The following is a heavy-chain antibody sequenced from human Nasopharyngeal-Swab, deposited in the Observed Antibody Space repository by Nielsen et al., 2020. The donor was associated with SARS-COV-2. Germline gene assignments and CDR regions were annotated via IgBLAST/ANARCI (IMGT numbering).Heavy chain of an antibody. CDR3: ARADLSTTGTTGYFDY. V-gene: IGHV1-3*01. CDR2: INAGNGNT. Sequence: ALVKVSCKASGYTFTSYAMHWVRQAPGQRLEWMGWINAGNGNTKYSQKFQGRVTITRDTSASTAYMELSSLRSEDTAVYYCARADLSTTGTTGYFDYWGQGTLVTVSS. J-gene: IGHJ4*02. D-gene: IGHD1-1*01. CDR1: GYTFTSYA.